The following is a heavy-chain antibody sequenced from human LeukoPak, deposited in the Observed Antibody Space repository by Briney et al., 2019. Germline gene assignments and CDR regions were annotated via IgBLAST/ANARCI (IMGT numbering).Heavy chain of an antibody. J-gene: IGHJ4*02. CDR3: ARVRLPTYYFEY. CDR2: INPNSGGT. CDR1: GYTFTDYY. D-gene: IGHD5-18*01. V-gene: IGHV1-2*02. Sequence: ASVKVSCKASGYTFTDYYMHWVRQAPGQGLEWMGWINPNSGGTNYAQKFQGRVTMTRDTSISTAYMELSRLRSDDTAVYYCARVRLPTYYFEYWGQGTLVTVSS.